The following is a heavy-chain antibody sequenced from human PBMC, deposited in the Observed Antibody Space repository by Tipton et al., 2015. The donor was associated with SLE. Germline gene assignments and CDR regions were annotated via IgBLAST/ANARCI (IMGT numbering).Heavy chain of an antibody. CDR3: VRGGYYAFYGDYFEY. CDR2: IKEDGSET. J-gene: IGHJ4*02. D-gene: IGHD2-2*01. V-gene: IGHV3-7*01. CDR1: GFTFRNYW. Sequence: SLRLSCAASGFTFRNYWMTWVRQAPGTGLEWVANIKEDGSETNYVDSVKGRFTISRDNAKNSLYLQMNSLRGEDTAVYYCVRGGYYAFYGDYFEYWGQGTLVSVSS.